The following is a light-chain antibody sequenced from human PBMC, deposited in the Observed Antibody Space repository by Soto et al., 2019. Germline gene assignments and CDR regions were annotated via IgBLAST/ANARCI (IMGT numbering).Light chain of an antibody. CDR3: CSYAGSRTPLI. CDR2: EVS. J-gene: IGLJ1*01. V-gene: IGLV2-23*02. Sequence: QSALTQAASVSGSPGQSITISCTGTSSDVGSYNLVSWYQQHPGKAPKLMFYEVSKRPSGLSNRFSGSKSGNTASLTISGLQAEDEADYYCCSYAGSRTPLIFGTGTKLTVL. CDR1: SSDVGSYNL.